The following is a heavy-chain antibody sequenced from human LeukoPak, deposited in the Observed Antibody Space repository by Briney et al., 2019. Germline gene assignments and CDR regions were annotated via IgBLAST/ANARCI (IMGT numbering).Heavy chain of an antibody. CDR3: VRDRTKYCSSTSCPLDY. CDR1: GYSFTGYY. V-gene: IGHV1-2*02. J-gene: IGHJ4*02. CDR2: INPYSGGT. D-gene: IGHD2-2*01. Sequence: ASVKVSCKASGYSFTGYYIHWVRQAPGQGLAWMGWINPYSGGTNYAQKFQGRVTMTRDTSISTAYMELSRLRSDDTAVYYCVRDRTKYCSSTSCPLDYWGQGTLVTVSS.